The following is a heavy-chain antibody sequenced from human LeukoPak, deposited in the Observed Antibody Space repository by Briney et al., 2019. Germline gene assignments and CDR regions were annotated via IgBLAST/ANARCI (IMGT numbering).Heavy chain of an antibody. J-gene: IGHJ4*02. CDR3: ARGFWRGYKSGWYNY. V-gene: IGHV4-34*01. Sequence: PSETLSLTCAVYGGSLTGYCWSWIRQPPGKGLEWIGEIDHSGTTDYNPSLKSRVTISVDMSKNQFSLRLSSVTAADTAVYFCARGFWRGYKSGWYNYWGQGTLVTVSS. CDR1: GGSLTGYC. D-gene: IGHD6-19*01. CDR2: IDHSGTT.